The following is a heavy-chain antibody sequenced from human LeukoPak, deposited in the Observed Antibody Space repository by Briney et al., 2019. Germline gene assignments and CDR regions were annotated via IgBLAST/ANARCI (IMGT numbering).Heavy chain of an antibody. CDR2: INPKSGGT. CDR1: GYSFTGHY. Sequence: ASVKVSCKASGYSFTGHYMHWVRQAPGQGLEWMGWINPKSGGTNYAQKFQGRVTMTRDTSISTAYMDMSSLRSDDTAMYYCARGRSASSYDAFNIWGQGTMVTVSS. D-gene: IGHD2-15*01. J-gene: IGHJ3*02. V-gene: IGHV1-2*02. CDR3: ARGRSASSYDAFNI.